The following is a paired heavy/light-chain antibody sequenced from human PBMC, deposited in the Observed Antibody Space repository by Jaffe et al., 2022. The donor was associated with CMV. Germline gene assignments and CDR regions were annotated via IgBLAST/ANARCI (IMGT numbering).Light chain of an antibody. Sequence: DIVMTQSPDSLAVSLGERATINCKSSQSVLYSSSNKDYLAWYQQKPGQPPKLLIYWASSRESGVPDRFSGSGSGTDFTLTISSLQAEDVAVYYCQQYFSSPLSFGGGTKVEIK. CDR2: WAS. J-gene: IGKJ4*01. CDR1: QSVLYSSSNKDY. V-gene: IGKV4-1*01. CDR3: QQYFSSPLS.
Heavy chain of an antibody. Sequence: QVQLVQSGAEVKKPGSSVKVSCKASGGTLSAYPINWVRQAPGQGLEWMGRIIPVLKIRYYAQNFQGRVTMTEDKSTSTAYMELSSLRSDDTAVYYCARGFLGDSWSGYTPYYFDQWGQGTLVTVSS. CDR1: GGTLSAYP. CDR2: IIPVLKIR. CDR3: ARGFLGDSWSGYTPYYFDQ. D-gene: IGHD3-3*01. J-gene: IGHJ4*02. V-gene: IGHV1-69*09.